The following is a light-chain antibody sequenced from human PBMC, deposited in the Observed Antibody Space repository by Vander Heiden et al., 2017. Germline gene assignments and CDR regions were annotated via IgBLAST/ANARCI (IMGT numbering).Light chain of an antibody. J-gene: IGLJ1*01. CDR1: KLGSKT. V-gene: IGLV3-21*03. CDR2: DGS. CDR3: QVWDSSSDHYV. Sequence: SYVLTHPPAVSVAPGKTASITCGGNKLGSKTVQWSQQKAGQVPLLVVYDGSDRPSGIPERFSGSNSGNTATLTISRVEAGDEADYYCQVWDSSSDHYVFGTGTKVTVL.